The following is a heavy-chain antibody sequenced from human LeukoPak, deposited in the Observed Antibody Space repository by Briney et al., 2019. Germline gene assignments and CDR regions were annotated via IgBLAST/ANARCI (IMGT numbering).Heavy chain of an antibody. CDR2: ISSSSSYI. V-gene: IGHV3-21*01. J-gene: IGHJ4*02. CDR1: GFTFRSYS. D-gene: IGHD6-19*01. Sequence: GGSLRLCCAASGFTFRSYSVNWGRQAPGKGLEWVSSISSSSSYIYYADSVRGRFTISRDNAKNSLYLQMNSLRAEDTAVYDCAREKAVAGLEWIYYGVRGAMASVSS. CDR3: AREKAVAGLEWIYY.